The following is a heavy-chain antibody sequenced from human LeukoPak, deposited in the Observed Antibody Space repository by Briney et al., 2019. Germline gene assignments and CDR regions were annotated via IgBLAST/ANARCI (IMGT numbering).Heavy chain of an antibody. D-gene: IGHD3-22*01. CDR2: ISYDGSNK. J-gene: IGHJ5*01. V-gene: IGHV3-30-3*01. Sequence: GGSLRLSCAASGFTFSSYAMHWVRQAPGKGLEWVAVISYDGSNKYYADSVKGRFTISRDNSKNTLYLQMNSLRAEDTAVYYCARGDSSNYYRWFDSWGQGTLVTVSS. CDR1: GFTFSSYA. CDR3: ARGDSSNYYRWFDS.